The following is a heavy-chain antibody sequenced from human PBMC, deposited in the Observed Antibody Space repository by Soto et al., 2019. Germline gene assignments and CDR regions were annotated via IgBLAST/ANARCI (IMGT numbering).Heavy chain of an antibody. CDR1: GFTFSSYW. V-gene: IGHV3-74*01. D-gene: IGHD3-3*01. Sequence: GGSLRLSCAASGFTFSSYWMHWVRQAPGKGLVWVSRINSDGSSTSYADSVKGRFTISRDNAKNTLYLQMNSLRAEDTAVYYCARGPSVLRFLEWLSPFFDYWGQGTLVTVSS. J-gene: IGHJ4*02. CDR3: ARGPSVLRFLEWLSPFFDY. CDR2: INSDGSST.